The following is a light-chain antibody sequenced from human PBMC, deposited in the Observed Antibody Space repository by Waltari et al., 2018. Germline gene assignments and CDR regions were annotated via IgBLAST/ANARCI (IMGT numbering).Light chain of an antibody. CDR2: GAS. V-gene: IGKV3-20*01. Sequence: EIVLTQSPGTLSLSPGEGATLSCRASQSVSSSYLAWYQQKHGQAPRLLIYGASNRATDIPDRFTGSGSGTDFTLTINRLEPEDFAVYYCQQYGNSRGSFGQGTKLEIK. CDR1: QSVSSSY. CDR3: QQYGNSRGS. J-gene: IGKJ2*03.